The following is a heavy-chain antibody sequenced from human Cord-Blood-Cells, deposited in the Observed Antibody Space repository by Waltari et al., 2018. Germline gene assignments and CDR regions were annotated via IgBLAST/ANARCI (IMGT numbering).Heavy chain of an antibody. CDR3: AKDLVLELRNAYYYYGMDV. J-gene: IGHJ6*02. D-gene: IGHD1-7*01. Sequence: TISRDNSKNTLYLQMNSLRAEDTAVYYCAKDLVLELRNAYYYYGMDVWGQGTTVTVSS. V-gene: IGHV3-30*02.